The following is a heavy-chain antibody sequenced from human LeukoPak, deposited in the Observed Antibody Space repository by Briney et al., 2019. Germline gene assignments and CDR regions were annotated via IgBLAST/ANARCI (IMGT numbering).Heavy chain of an antibody. D-gene: IGHD2-2*01. Sequence: GASVKVSCKASGYTFRDYAMHWVRQAPGQTLEWMGWIDAGNGDTRYSQKFQGRVTITRDTSASTAYIELRSLRSEDTAMYYCARGSTSDWPLDHWGQETLVTISS. V-gene: IGHV1-3*01. CDR2: IDAGNGDT. J-gene: IGHJ4*02. CDR1: GYTFRDYA. CDR3: ARGSTSDWPLDH.